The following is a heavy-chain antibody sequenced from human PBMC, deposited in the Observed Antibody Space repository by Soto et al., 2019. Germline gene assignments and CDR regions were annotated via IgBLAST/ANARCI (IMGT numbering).Heavy chain of an antibody. CDR3: AKGSIEYSASVDH. J-gene: IGHJ4*02. Sequence: EVQLLESGGDLVHPGGTLILSCVGSGYPFGDYAMRWVRQAPGKGLEWVSAIGPFEAHAPAYAASVKGRFTISRDNSKNVLSLEMNNLRAEDTATYFCAKGSIEYSASVDHWGQGTLVLVSS. D-gene: IGHD5-12*01. V-gene: IGHV3-23*01. CDR1: GYPFGDYA. CDR2: IGPFEAHAP.